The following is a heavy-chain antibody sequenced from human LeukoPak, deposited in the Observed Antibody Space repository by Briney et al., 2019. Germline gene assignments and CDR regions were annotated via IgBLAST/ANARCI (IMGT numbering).Heavy chain of an antibody. CDR3: ARVMASPVREVAPSVAPAYYYSMDV. CDR2: ISSYGSST. Sequence: GGSLRLSCAASGFTFSSYWMHWVRQAPGKGLVWVSRISSYGSSTNYADSVKGRFTISRDNAKNTLYLQMNSLRAEDTAVYYCARVMASPVREVAPSVAPAYYYSMDVWGKGTTVTIPS. D-gene: IGHD3-10*01. CDR1: GFTFSSYW. V-gene: IGHV3-74*01. J-gene: IGHJ6*03.